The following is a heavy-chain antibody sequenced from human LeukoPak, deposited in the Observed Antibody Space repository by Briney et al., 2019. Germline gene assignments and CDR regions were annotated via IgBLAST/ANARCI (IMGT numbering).Heavy chain of an antibody. D-gene: IGHD5-18*01. J-gene: IGHJ3*02. CDR1: GGTFSSYA. CDR2: IIPIFGTA. CDR3: ARDIKDVDTAMVMLGDDAFDI. V-gene: IGHV1-69*05. Sequence: SVKVSCKASGGTFSSYAISWVRQAPGQGLEWMGRIIPIFGTANYAQKFQGRVTITTDESTSTAYMELSSLRSEDTAVYYCARDIKDVDTAMVMLGDDAFDIWGQGTMVTVSS.